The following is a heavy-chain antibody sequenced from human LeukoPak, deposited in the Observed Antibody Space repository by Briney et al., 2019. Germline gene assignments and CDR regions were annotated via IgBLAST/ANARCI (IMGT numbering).Heavy chain of an antibody. V-gene: IGHV4-59*12. Sequence: SETLSLTCTVSGGSISSYYWSWIRQPPGKGLEWIGYIYHSGSTYYNPSLKSRVTISVDRSKNQFSLKLSSVTAADTAVYYCARGKAPLKTMIRAFDIWGQGTMVTVSS. CDR2: IYHSGST. CDR1: GGSISSYY. J-gene: IGHJ3*02. CDR3: ARGKAPLKTMIRAFDI. D-gene: IGHD3-10*01.